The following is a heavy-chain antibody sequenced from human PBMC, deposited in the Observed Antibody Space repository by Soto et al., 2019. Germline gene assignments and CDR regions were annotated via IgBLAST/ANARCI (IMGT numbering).Heavy chain of an antibody. CDR2: ISYDGSNK. CDR3: ARDFEYYDLWSGYYMGGPYYYDYRMHL. V-gene: IGHV3-30-3*01. D-gene: IGHD3-3*01. CDR1: GFTFSSYA. Sequence: GGSLRLSCSASGFTFSSYAMHWVRQAPGKGLEWVAVISYDGSNKYYADSVKGRFTISRDNSKNTLYLQMNSLSAEDTAVYYCARDFEYYDLWSGYYMGGPYYYDYRMHLCCQGNPV. J-gene: IGHJ6*02.